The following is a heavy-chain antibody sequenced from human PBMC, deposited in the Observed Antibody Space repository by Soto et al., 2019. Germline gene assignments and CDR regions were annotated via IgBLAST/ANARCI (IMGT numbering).Heavy chain of an antibody. CDR3: ARGGGSFDY. J-gene: IGHJ4*02. D-gene: IGHD2-15*01. CDR2: INAGNGNT. V-gene: IGHV1-3*01. Sequence: SGKVSCQASGNPLTYFAMAWVRQAPGQRLEWMGWINAGNGNTKYSQKFQGRVTITRDTSASTAYMELSSLRSEDTAVYYCARGGGSFDYWGQGTLVTVSS. CDR1: GNPLTYFA.